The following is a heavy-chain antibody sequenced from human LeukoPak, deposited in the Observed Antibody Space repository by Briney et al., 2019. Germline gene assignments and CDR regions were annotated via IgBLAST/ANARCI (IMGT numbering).Heavy chain of an antibody. V-gene: IGHV1-2*02. D-gene: IGHD2-2*01. Sequence: ASVKVSCKASEYTFTGYYMHWVRQAPGQGLEWMGWINPNSGGTNYAQKFQGRVTMTRDTSISTAYMELSRLRSDDTAVYYCARDPGRYQPVYYFDYWGQGTLVTVPS. CDR3: ARDPGRYQPVYYFDY. CDR1: EYTFTGYY. CDR2: INPNSGGT. J-gene: IGHJ4*02.